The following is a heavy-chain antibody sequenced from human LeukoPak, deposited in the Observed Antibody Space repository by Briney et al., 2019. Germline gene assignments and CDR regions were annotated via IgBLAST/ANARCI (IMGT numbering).Heavy chain of an antibody. Sequence: GGSLRLSCAASGFTFSSYAMSWVRQAPGKGLEWVSAISGSGGSTYYADSVKGRFTISRDNPKNTLYLQMNSLRAEDTAVYYCAKDLRYSSGWYFDYWGQGTLVTVSS. CDR3: AKDLRYSSGWYFDY. D-gene: IGHD6-19*01. J-gene: IGHJ4*02. CDR2: ISGSGGST. V-gene: IGHV3-23*01. CDR1: GFTFSSYA.